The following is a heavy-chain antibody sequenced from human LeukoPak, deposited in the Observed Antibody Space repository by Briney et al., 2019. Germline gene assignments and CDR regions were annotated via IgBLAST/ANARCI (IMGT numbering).Heavy chain of an antibody. Sequence: ASVKVSCKASGGTFNNYAISWVRQAPGQGLEWMGGIIHIFGTTNYAQKFQARVTITADESTRTAWMELSSLTSEDTAVYYCAISSSGYTYGYVSGWFDPWGQGTLVTVSS. CDR2: IIHIFGTT. D-gene: IGHD5-18*01. CDR1: GGTFNNYA. J-gene: IGHJ5*02. CDR3: AISSSGYTYGYVSGWFDP. V-gene: IGHV1-69*13.